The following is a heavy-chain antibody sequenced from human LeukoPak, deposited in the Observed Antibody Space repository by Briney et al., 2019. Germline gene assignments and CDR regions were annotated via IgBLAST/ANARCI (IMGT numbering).Heavy chain of an antibody. CDR2: IIPIFGTA. Sequence: ASVKVSCKASGGTFSSYAISWVRQAPGQGLEWMGGIIPIFGTANYAQKFQGRVTITADKSTSTAYMELSSVRSEDTAVYYCAREGAANAIDYWGQGTLVTVSS. CDR1: GGTFSSYA. J-gene: IGHJ4*02. V-gene: IGHV1-69*06. D-gene: IGHD1-26*01. CDR3: AREGAANAIDY.